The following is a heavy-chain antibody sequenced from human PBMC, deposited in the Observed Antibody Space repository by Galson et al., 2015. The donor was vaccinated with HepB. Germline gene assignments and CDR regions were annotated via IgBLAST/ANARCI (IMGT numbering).Heavy chain of an antibody. J-gene: IGHJ2*01. V-gene: IGHV3-11*01. Sequence: SLRLSCAASGFTFSDYYMSWIRQAPGKGLEWVSYISSSGSTIYYADSVKGRFTISRDNAKNSLYLQMNSLRAEDTAVYYCARRRTDTYYDSSGYYYDYWYFDLWGRGTLVTVSS. CDR2: ISSSGSTI. D-gene: IGHD3-22*01. CDR3: ARRRTDTYYDSSGYYYDYWYFDL. CDR1: GFTFSDYY.